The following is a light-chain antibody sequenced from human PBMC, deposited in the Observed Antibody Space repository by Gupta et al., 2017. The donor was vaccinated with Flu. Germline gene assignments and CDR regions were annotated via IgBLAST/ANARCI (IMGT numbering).Light chain of an antibody. CDR3: SSYTSSSPPVV. V-gene: IGLV2-18*02. J-gene: IGLJ3*02. Sequence: SSDIGSYNRVSWYQQPPGTAPKLIIYEVSNRPSGVPDRFSGSKSGNTASLTISGLQAEDEADYYYSSYTSSSPPVVFGGGTKLTVL. CDR1: SSDIGSYNR. CDR2: EVS.